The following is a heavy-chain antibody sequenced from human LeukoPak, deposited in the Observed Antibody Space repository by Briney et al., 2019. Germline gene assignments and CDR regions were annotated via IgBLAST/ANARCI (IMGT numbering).Heavy chain of an antibody. J-gene: IGHJ4*02. CDR1: GFTVSSNY. Sequence: GGSLRLSCAASGFTVSSNYMSWVRQAPGKGLEWVSVIYSGGSTYYADSVKGRFTISRDNSKNTLYLQMNSLRAEDTAVCYCARGTVITGTTAYYFDYWGQGTLVTVSS. CDR2: IYSGGST. V-gene: IGHV3-53*01. D-gene: IGHD1-7*01. CDR3: ARGTVITGTTAYYFDY.